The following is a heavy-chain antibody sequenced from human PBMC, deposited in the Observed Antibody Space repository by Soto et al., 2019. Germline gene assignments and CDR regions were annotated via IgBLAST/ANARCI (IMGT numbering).Heavy chain of an antibody. CDR3: ARPPITMVRGDPYYFDY. CDR2: INAGNGNT. Sequence: GASVKVSCKASGYTFTSYAMHWVRQAPGQRLEWMGWINAGNGNTKYSQKFQGRVTITRDTSASTAYMELSSLRSEDTAVYYCARPPITMVRGDPYYFDYWGQGTLVTVSS. V-gene: IGHV1-3*01. J-gene: IGHJ4*02. CDR1: GYTFTSYA. D-gene: IGHD3-10*01.